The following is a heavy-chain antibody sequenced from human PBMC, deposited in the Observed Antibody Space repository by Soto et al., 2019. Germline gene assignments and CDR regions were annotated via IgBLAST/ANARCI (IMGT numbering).Heavy chain of an antibody. CDR2: IVVGSGNT. J-gene: IGHJ6*02. CDR1: GFTFTSSA. D-gene: IGHD1-1*01. V-gene: IGHV1-58*01. CDR3: AVQTGTPYYYYGMDV. Sequence: QMQLVQSGPEVKKPGTSVKVSCKASGFTFTSSAVQWVRQARGQRLEWIGWIVVGSGNTNYAQKFQERVTITRDMSTSTAYMEMSSLRSEYTAVYYCAVQTGTPYYYYGMDVWGQGTTVTVSS.